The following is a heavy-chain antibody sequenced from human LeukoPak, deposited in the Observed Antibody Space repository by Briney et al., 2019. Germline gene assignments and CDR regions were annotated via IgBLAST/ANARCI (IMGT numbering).Heavy chain of an antibody. J-gene: IGHJ4*02. V-gene: IGHV3-48*03. CDR1: GFIFSNFE. CDR2: INSGATSE. D-gene: IGHD2-8*02. Sequence: QPGGSLRLSCTASGFIFSNFEMNWVRQSPGKGLQWVAYINSGATSEYYADSVKGRFTISRDNAKNSPYLQMNSLGVQDTAIYYCARVICTGGSCFQNDYWGQGTLVTVSS. CDR3: ARVICTGGSCFQNDY.